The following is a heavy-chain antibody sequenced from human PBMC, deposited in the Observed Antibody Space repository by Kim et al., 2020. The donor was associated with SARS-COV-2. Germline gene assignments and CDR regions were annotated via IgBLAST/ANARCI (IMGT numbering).Heavy chain of an antibody. V-gene: IGHV4-59*13. J-gene: IGHJ6*02. CDR2: IYYSGST. Sequence: SETLSLTCTVSGGSISSYYWSWIRQPPGKGLEWIGYIYYSGSTNYNPSLKSRVTISVDTSKNQFSLKLSSVTAADTAVYYCARASGSYYSYYGMDVWGQGTTVTVSS. CDR3: ARASGSYYSYYGMDV. CDR1: GGSISSYY. D-gene: IGHD1-26*01.